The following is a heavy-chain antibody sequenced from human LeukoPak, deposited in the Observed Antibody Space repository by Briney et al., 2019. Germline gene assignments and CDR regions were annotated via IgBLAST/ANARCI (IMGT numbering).Heavy chain of an antibody. D-gene: IGHD4-23*01. V-gene: IGHV3-7*01. Sequence: GGSLRLSCAASGFTFSSYWMSWVRQAPGKGLEWVANIKQDGSEKYYVDSVKGRFTISRDNAKNSLYLQMNSLRAEDTAVYYCARDYTVVGGYYFDYWGQGTLVTVSS. CDR1: GFTFSSYW. CDR2: IKQDGSEK. J-gene: IGHJ4*02. CDR3: ARDYTVVGGYYFDY.